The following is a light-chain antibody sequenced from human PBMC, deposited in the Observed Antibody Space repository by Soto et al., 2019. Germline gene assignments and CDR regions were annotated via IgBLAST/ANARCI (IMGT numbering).Light chain of an antibody. Sequence: QSVLTQPPSVSGSPRQPVTISCTGTSTDFVSYNRVSWYQQPPGTAPKLLIYEVSKRPSGVPDRFSGSKSGNTASLNISGLQAADEADYYCSLYTSENAYVFGTGTKVTVL. V-gene: IGLV2-18*01. CDR2: EVS. J-gene: IGLJ1*01. CDR1: STDFVSYNR. CDR3: SLYTSENAYV.